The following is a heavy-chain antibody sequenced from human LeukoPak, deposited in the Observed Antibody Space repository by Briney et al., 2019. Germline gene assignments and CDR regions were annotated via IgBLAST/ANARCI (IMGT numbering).Heavy chain of an antibody. J-gene: IGHJ4*02. CDR1: GGSISSYY. Sequence: SETLSLTCTVSGGSISSYYWSWIRQPPGKGLEWIGYIYYSGSTNYNPSLKSRVTISVDTSKNQFSLKLSSVTAADTAVYYCARWGLRGVDYWGQGTLVTVSS. CDR3: ARWGLRGVDY. CDR2: IYYSGST. D-gene: IGHD4-17*01. V-gene: IGHV4-59*01.